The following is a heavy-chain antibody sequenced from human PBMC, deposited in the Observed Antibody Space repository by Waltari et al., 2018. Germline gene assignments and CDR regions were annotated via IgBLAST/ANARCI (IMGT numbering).Heavy chain of an antibody. J-gene: IGHJ4*02. V-gene: IGHV3-30*01. CDR1: GFTFSSYA. CDR2: ISYDGSNK. CDR3: ARGGYYDFWSGYYSPGSGFDY. Sequence: QVQLVESGGGVVQPGRSLRLSCAASGFTFSSYAMHWVRQAPGKGLEWVAVISYDGSNKDDADSVKGRFTIARDNSKNTLYLQMNSLRAEDTAVYYCARGGYYDFWSGYYSPGSGFDYWGQGTLVTVSS. D-gene: IGHD3-3*01.